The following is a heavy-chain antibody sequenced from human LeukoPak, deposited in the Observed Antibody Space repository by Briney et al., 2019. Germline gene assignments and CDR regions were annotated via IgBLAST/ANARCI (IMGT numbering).Heavy chain of an antibody. CDR1: GFTFSSYS. CDR2: ISSSSSYI. D-gene: IGHD2-2*01. J-gene: IGHJ6*03. Sequence: GGSLRLSCAASGFTFSSYSMNWVRQAPGKGLEWVSSISSSSSYIYYADSVKGRFTISRDNAKNSLYLQMNSLRAEDTAVYYCARASRAYSYCSSTSCYHPYYYYMDVWGKGTTVTVSS. V-gene: IGHV3-21*04. CDR3: ARASRAYSYCSSTSCYHPYYYYMDV.